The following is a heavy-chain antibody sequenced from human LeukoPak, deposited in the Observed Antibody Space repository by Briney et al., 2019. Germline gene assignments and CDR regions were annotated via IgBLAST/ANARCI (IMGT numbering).Heavy chain of an antibody. V-gene: IGHV1-2*02. D-gene: IGHD2-15*01. CDR1: GYTFTSYY. CDR2: INPNSGGT. CDR3: ARSQYCSGGSCYWWFDP. Sequence: ASVKVSCKASGYTFTSYYMHWVRQAPGQGLEWMGWINPNSGGTNYAQKFQGRVTMTRDTSISTAYMELSRLRSDDTAVYYCARSQYCSGGSCYWWFDPWGQGTLVTVSS. J-gene: IGHJ5*02.